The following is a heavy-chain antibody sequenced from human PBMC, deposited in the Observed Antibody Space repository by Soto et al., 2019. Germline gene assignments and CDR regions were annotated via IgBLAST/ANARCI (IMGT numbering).Heavy chain of an antibody. Sequence: QVQLVESGGGVVQPGRSLRLSCAASGFTFSSYGMHWVRQAPGKGLGWVAVIWYDGNDKDYADFVKGRFTISRDNAKNTVTLQMNSLGDEDADVYYCARDRHSSSSGYFEYWGQGTLVTVSS. CDR2: IWYDGNDK. V-gene: IGHV3-33*01. D-gene: IGHD6-6*01. CDR1: GFTFSSYG. CDR3: ARDRHSSSSGYFEY. J-gene: IGHJ4*02.